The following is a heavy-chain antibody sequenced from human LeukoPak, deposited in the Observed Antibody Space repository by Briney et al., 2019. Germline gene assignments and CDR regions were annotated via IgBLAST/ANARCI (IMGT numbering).Heavy chain of an antibody. V-gene: IGHV4-30-2*01. D-gene: IGHD6-13*01. J-gene: IGHJ5*02. Sequence: SQTLSLTCAVSGGSISSGGYSWSWIRQPPGKGLEWIGYIYHSGSTYYNPSLKSRVTISVDRSKNQFSLKLSSVTAADTAVYYCARAVAAAGTWWFDPWGQGTLVTVSS. CDR3: ARAVAAAGTWWFDP. CDR1: GGSISSGGYS. CDR2: IYHSGST.